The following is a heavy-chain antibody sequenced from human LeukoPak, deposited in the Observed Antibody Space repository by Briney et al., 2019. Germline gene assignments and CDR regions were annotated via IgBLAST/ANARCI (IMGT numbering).Heavy chain of an antibody. Sequence: GGSLRLSCAASGFTSSDYYMSWIRQAPGKGLDWVSYISSGGRTIYYVDSVKGRFTMSRDNAKNSLYLQMNSLRAEDTAVYYCARPVVAATTPDPFDIGGQGKMVTVSS. CDR2: ISSGGRTI. CDR1: GFTSSDYY. V-gene: IGHV3-11*04. CDR3: ARPVVAATTPDPFDI. J-gene: IGHJ3*02. D-gene: IGHD2-15*01.